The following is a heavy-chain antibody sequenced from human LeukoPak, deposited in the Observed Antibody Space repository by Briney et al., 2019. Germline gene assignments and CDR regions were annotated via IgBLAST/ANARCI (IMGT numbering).Heavy chain of an antibody. CDR1: GYTFTSYG. CDR3: AREAYYYED. V-gene: IGHV1-18*01. CDR2: ISAYNGNT. J-gene: IGHJ4*02. Sequence: ASVKVSCKASGYTFTSYGISWVRQAPGQGLEWMGWISAYNGNTNYAQKLQGRVTMTRDTSISTAYMELSSLRSEDTAVYYCAREAYYYEDWGQGTLVTVSS.